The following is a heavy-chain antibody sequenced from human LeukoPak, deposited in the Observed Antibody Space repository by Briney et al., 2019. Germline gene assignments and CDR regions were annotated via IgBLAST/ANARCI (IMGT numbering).Heavy chain of an antibody. Sequence: ASVKVSCKASGYTFTSYAMNWVRQAPGQGHEWMGLVNPIFEITKYAQTFQGRVTVTRDTSTSTVFMELRGLIAEDTAVYYCARSCDSSGSDAFFDHWGQGTLVTVSS. CDR3: ARSCDSSGSDAFFDH. CDR1: GYTFTSYA. CDR2: VNPIFEIT. J-gene: IGHJ4*02. D-gene: IGHD3-22*01. V-gene: IGHV1-46*01.